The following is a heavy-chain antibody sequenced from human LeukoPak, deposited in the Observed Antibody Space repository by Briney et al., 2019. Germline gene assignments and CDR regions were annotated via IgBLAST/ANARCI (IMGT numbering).Heavy chain of an antibody. V-gene: IGHV3-30-3*01. CDR2: ISYDGSNK. Sequence: GRSLRLSCAASGFTFSIYAMHWVRQAPGKGLEWVAVISYDGSNKYYADSVKGRFTISRDNSKNTLYLQMNSLRAEDTAVYYCARDMTYGGNPGNWYFDLWGRGTLVTVSS. J-gene: IGHJ2*01. CDR1: GFTFSIYA. CDR3: ARDMTYGGNPGNWYFDL. D-gene: IGHD4-23*01.